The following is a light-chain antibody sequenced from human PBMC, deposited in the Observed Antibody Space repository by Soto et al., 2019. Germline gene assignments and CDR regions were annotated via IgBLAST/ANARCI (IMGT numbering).Light chain of an antibody. CDR1: SSDVGAYNY. J-gene: IGLJ2*01. CDR3: CSYAGSYTFDVV. Sequence: QSALTQPRSVSGSPGQSVTISCTGISSDVGAYNYVSWYQQNPGKAPKLMIYDVSKRPSGVPDRFSGSKSANTASLTISGLQAEDEADYYCCSYAGSYTFDVVFGGGTKLTVL. CDR2: DVS. V-gene: IGLV2-11*01.